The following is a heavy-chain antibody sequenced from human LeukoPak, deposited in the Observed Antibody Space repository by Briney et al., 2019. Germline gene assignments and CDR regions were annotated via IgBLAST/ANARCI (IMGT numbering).Heavy chain of an antibody. J-gene: IGHJ5*02. CDR3: ARALSGGSYTNWFDP. V-gene: IGHV1-18*01. CDR1: GYTFTSYG. CDR2: ISAYNGNT. Sequence: ASVKVSCKASGYTFTSYGISWVRQAPGQGLEWMGWISAYNGNTNYAQKLQGRVTMTTDTSTSTAYMELRSLRSDDTAVYYCARALSGGSYTNWFDPWGQGTLVTVSP. D-gene: IGHD1-26*01.